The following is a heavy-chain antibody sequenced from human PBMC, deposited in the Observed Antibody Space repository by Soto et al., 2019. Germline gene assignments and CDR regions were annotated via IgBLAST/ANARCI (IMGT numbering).Heavy chain of an antibody. V-gene: IGHV3-9*01. Sequence: VELVESGGGLIQPGRSLRLSCAASGFTFDEFSMHWVRQVPGKGPEWVSGISWNNHVIGYAGSVKGRFTISRDNAKNSLFLQMNGLRSEDTALYYCAKEDHCSGGGCYGGFDSWGQGVLVTVSP. J-gene: IGHJ4*02. CDR1: GFTFDEFS. CDR3: AKEDHCSGGGCYGGFDS. D-gene: IGHD2-15*01. CDR2: ISWNNHVI.